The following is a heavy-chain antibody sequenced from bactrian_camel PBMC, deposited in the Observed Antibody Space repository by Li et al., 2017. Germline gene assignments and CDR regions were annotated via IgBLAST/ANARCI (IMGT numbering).Heavy chain of an antibody. CDR3: VRSTMGWAFDY. Sequence: DVQLVESGGALVQPGGSLRLSRAPSGYTFAYCLGWFRQAPGKGLEWVSSIVSAGSTSYYADSVKGRLTASRDNAKNTVYLQMISLKPEDTAVYYCVRSTMGWAFDYWGQGTQVTVS. J-gene: IGHJ4*01. D-gene: IGHD5*01. V-gene: IGHV3S36*01. CDR1: GYTFAYC. CDR2: IVSAGSTS.